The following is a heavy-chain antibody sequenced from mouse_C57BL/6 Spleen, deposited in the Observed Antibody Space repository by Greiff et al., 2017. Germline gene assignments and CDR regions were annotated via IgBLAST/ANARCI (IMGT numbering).Heavy chain of an antibody. CDR3: ARAPYYYGSSPYAMDY. CDR1: GFSLTSYG. J-gene: IGHJ4*01. Sequence: VQLQQSGPGLVQPSQSLSITCTVSGFSLTSYGVHWVRQSPGKGLEWLGVIWSGGSTDYNAAFISRLSISKDNSKSQVFFKMNSLQADDTAIYYCARAPYYYGSSPYAMDYWGQGTSVTVSS. CDR2: IWSGGST. V-gene: IGHV2-2*01. D-gene: IGHD1-1*01.